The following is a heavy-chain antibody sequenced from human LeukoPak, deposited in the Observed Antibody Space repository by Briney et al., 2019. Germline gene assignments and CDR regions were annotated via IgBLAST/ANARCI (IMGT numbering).Heavy chain of an antibody. V-gene: IGHV3-23*01. CDR3: AKGGWSGDYLRASGLVDY. Sequence: GGSLRLSCAASGFTFSSYTMSWVRQAPGKGLEWVSVISTSGGSTYYADSVKGRFTISRGNSKNTLYLQMNSLRADDTAVYYCAKGGWSGDYLRASGLVDYWGQGTLVTVSS. D-gene: IGHD3-3*01. J-gene: IGHJ4*02. CDR2: ISTSGGST. CDR1: GFTFSSYT.